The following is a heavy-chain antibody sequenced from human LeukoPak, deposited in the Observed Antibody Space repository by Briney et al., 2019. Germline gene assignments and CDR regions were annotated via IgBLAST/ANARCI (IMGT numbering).Heavy chain of an antibody. J-gene: IGHJ1*01. CDR2: INGDGRST. CDR1: EFSFSTYW. D-gene: IGHD6-19*01. V-gene: IGHV3-74*03. CDR3: TRGPYSTGWFPAAAGYFQH. Sequence: SGGSLRLSCAASEFSFSTYWMHWVRQTPGKGLEWISRINGDGRSTTYAEAAKGRFTISRDNAKNTLFLQLNSLRAEDTAVYYCTRGPYSTGWFPAAAGYFQHWGQGTLVTVSS.